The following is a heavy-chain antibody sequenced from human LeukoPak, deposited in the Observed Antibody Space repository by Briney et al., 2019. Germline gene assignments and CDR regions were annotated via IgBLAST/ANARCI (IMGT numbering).Heavy chain of an antibody. V-gene: IGHV3-15*01. Sequence: GGSLRLSCAASGFTFSNAWMSWVRQAPGKGLEWVGRMKSKTGGGTTDYVAPVKGRFTISRDDSKNTLYLQMNSLKTEDTAVYYCTTVSDYVWFGELLDYWGQGTLVTVSS. D-gene: IGHD3-10*01. CDR1: GFTFSNAW. CDR3: TTVSDYVWFGELLDY. J-gene: IGHJ4*02. CDR2: MKSKTGGGTT.